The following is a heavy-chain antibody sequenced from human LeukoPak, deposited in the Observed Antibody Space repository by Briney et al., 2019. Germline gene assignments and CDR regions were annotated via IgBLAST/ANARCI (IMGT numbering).Heavy chain of an antibody. CDR3: VRGYSFGPYGMDV. CDR2: ISDSGGST. CDR1: GFTFSTYS. D-gene: IGHD2-15*01. V-gene: IGHV3-64D*09. Sequence: PGGSLRLSCAASGFTFSTYSMFWVRQAPGKGLEYVSAISDSGGSTYYADSVKGRFTISRDNSKNTLYLQMSSLRAEDTAVYFCVRGYSFGPYGMDVWGQGTTVTVSS. J-gene: IGHJ6*02.